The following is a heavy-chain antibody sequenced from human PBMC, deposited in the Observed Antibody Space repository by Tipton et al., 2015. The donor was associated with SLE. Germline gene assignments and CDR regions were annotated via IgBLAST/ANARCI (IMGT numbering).Heavy chain of an antibody. Sequence: LRLSCTVSGGSISSSSYYWGWIRQPPGKGLEWIGSIYYSGSTYYNPSLKSRVTISEDTSKNQFSLKLSSVTAADTAVYYCASHHIVLVVAAREKAEYFQHWGQGTLVNVSS. V-gene: IGHV4-39*07. J-gene: IGHJ1*01. CDR3: ASHHIVLVVAAREKAEYFQH. D-gene: IGHD2-15*01. CDR1: GGSISSSSYY. CDR2: IYYSGST.